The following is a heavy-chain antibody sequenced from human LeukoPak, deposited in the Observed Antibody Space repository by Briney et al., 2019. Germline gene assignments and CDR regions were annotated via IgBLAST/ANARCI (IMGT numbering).Heavy chain of an antibody. Sequence: GGSLRLSCAASGFTFSSYAMSWVRQAPGKGLEWVSAISGSGGSTYYADSVKGRYTISRDNSKNTLYLQMNSLRAEDTAVYYCAKGPTYYYDSSGYSPIGGWGQGTLVTVSS. V-gene: IGHV3-23*01. CDR2: ISGSGGST. CDR3: AKGPTYYYDSSGYSPIGG. J-gene: IGHJ4*02. D-gene: IGHD3-22*01. CDR1: GFTFSSYA.